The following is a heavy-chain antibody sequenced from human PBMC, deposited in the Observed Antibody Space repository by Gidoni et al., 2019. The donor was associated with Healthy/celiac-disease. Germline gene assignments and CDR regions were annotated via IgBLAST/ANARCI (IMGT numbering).Heavy chain of an antibody. CDR3: ARERGYYYDSSGSRADAFDI. Sequence: EVQLVESGGGLVQPGGSLRLSCAASGFTFSSYSMNWVRQAPGKGLEWVSYISSSSSTIYYADSVKGRFTISRDNAKNSLYLQMNSLRDEDTAVYYCARERGYYYDSSGSRADAFDIWGQGTMVTVSS. D-gene: IGHD3-22*01. J-gene: IGHJ3*02. V-gene: IGHV3-48*02. CDR2: ISSSSSTI. CDR1: GFTFSSYS.